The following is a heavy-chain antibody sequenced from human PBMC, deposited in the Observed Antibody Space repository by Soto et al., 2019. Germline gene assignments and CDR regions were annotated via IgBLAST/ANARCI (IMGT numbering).Heavy chain of an antibody. CDR3: ARDLGSGYDPGDY. J-gene: IGHJ4*02. CDR2: IIPTIGTT. D-gene: IGHD5-12*01. Sequence: SVKVSCKASGDTFTIFAISWVRQAPGQGLEWMGGIIPTIGTTNHAQRFQGRITITGDESTGTAYMELSSLKSEDTAVYYCARDLGSGYDPGDYWGQRTLVTVSS. CDR1: GDTFTIFA. V-gene: IGHV1-69*13.